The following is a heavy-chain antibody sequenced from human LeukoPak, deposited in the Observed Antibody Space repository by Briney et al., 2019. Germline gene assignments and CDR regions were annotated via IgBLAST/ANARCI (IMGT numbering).Heavy chain of an antibody. D-gene: IGHD1-26*01. CDR3: ARSRSGSNWVSFDY. CDR1: GYTFTGYY. CDR2: INPNSGGT. V-gene: IGHV1-2*02. J-gene: IGHJ4*02. Sequence: ASVKVSCKASGYTFTGYYMHWVRQAPGQGLEWMGWINPNSGGTNYAQKFQGRVTMTRDTSISTAYMELSRLRSDDTAVYYCARSRSGSNWVSFDYWGQGTLVTVSS.